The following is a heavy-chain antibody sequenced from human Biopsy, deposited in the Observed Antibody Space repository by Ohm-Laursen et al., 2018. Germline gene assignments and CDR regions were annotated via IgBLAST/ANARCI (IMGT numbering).Heavy chain of an antibody. J-gene: IGHJ4*02. Sequence: SLRLSCAASGFTFSDYYMSWIRQAPGKGLEWISYLSSRGSNIYYADSVKGRFTVSRDNANNSLFLQMNSLRAEDTAVYYCAKDYRDSRGIFGIVVVRPLDYWGQGSLVTVSS. CDR2: LSSRGSNI. CDR1: GFTFSDYY. CDR3: AKDYRDSRGIFGIVVVRPLDY. D-gene: IGHD3-22*01. V-gene: IGHV3-11*04.